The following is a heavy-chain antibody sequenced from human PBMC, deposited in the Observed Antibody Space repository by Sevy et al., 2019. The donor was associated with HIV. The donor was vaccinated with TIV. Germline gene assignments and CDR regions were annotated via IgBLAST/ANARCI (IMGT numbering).Heavy chain of an antibody. CDR1: GGSISSVDYY. CDR3: ARVVTMVRGVPNWFDP. J-gene: IGHJ5*02. Sequence: SETLSLTCTVSGGSISSVDYYLSWIRQPPGKGLEWIGYIYYSGSTYYNPSLKSRVTISVDTSKNQFSLKLRSVTAADTAVYYCARVVTMVRGVPNWFDPWGQGTLVTVSS. V-gene: IGHV4-30-4*01. CDR2: IYYSGST. D-gene: IGHD3-10*01.